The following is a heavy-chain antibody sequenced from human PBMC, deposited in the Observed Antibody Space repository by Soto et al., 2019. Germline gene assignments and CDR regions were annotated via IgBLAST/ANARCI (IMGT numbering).Heavy chain of an antibody. CDR3: ARLWSGGIMITFGGVIGAFDI. V-gene: IGHV4-31*03. Sequence: QVQLQESGPGLVKPSQTLSLTCTVSGGSISSGGYYWSWIRQHPGKGLEWIGYIYYSGSTYYNPSLKSRVTISVDTSKNQFSLKLSSVTAADTAVYYCARLWSGGIMITFGGVIGAFDIWGQGTMVTVSS. J-gene: IGHJ3*02. CDR2: IYYSGST. D-gene: IGHD3-16*02. CDR1: GGSISSGGYY.